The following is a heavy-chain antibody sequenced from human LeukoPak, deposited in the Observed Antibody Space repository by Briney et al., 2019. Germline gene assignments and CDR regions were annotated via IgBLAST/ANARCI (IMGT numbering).Heavy chain of an antibody. Sequence: PSETLSLTCAVYGGSFSGCYWSWIRQPPGKGLEWIGEINHSGSTNYNPSLKSRVTISVDTSKNQFSLKLSSVTAADTAVYYCARAPAVGYDILTGYYPTHFDYWGQGTLVTVSS. J-gene: IGHJ4*02. CDR3: ARAPAVGYDILTGYYPTHFDY. D-gene: IGHD3-9*01. V-gene: IGHV4-34*01. CDR1: GGSFSGCY. CDR2: INHSGST.